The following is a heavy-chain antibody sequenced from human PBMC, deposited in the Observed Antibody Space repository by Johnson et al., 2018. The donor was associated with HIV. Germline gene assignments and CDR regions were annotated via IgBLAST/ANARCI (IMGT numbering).Heavy chain of an antibody. J-gene: IGHJ3*02. CDR3: ARANFDYYCSSCPDGHDAFDI. V-gene: IGHV3-13*01. Sequence: VQLVESGGGLVQPGGSLRLSCAASGFSVSTYDMHWVRQATGKGLDWVSVIGTAGDTYYLGSVKGRFTISRENAKNSLYLQMNSLRAGDTAVYYCARANFDYYCSSCPDGHDAFDIWGQGTMVTGSS. D-gene: IGHD2-2*01. CDR2: IGTAGDT. CDR1: GFSVSTYD.